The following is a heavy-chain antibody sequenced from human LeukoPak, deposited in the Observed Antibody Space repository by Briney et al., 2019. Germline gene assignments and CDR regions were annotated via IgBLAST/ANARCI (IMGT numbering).Heavy chain of an antibody. D-gene: IGHD1-14*01. CDR2: IKQDGSEK. CDR1: GFTFSSYW. V-gene: IGHV3-7*01. Sequence: PGGSLRLSCAASGFTFSSYWMSWVRQAPGKGLEWVANIKQDGSEKYYVDSVKGRFTISRDNAKSSLYLQMNSLRADDTAVYYCVRENHGSFDYWGQGSLVTVSS. J-gene: IGHJ4*02. CDR3: VRENHGSFDY.